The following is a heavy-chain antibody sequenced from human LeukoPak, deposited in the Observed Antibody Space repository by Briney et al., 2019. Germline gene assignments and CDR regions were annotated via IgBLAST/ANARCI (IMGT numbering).Heavy chain of an antibody. D-gene: IGHD6-19*01. CDR3: ARVGIAVAGTGDWFDP. V-gene: IGHV1-69*05. J-gene: IGHJ5*02. CDR1: GGTFSSYA. Sequence: SVKVSCKASGGTFSSYAISWVRQAPGQGLEWMGGIIPIFGTANYAQKFQGRVTITTDESTSTAYMELSSLRSEDTAVYYCARVGIAVAGTGDWFDPWAREPWSPSPQ. CDR2: IIPIFGTA.